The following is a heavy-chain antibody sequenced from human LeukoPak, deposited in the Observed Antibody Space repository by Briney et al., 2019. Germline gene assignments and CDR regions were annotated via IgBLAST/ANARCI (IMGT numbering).Heavy chain of an antibody. J-gene: IGHJ5*02. D-gene: IGHD2-2*01. Sequence: GGSLRLSCEVSGFNFNVYAMSWVRQAPGKEMEWVSAVGGSGETTYYSDSVKGRFTISRDTSKKTIYLQMNSLRVEDTALYYCAKPVVPAGKPSWFDPWGQGTLVTVSS. CDR1: GFNFNVYA. CDR2: VGGSGETT. CDR3: AKPVVPAGKPSWFDP. V-gene: IGHV3-23*01.